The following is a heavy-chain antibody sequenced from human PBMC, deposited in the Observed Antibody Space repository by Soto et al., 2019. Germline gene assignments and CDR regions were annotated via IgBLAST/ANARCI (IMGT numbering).Heavy chain of an antibody. Sequence: EVQLVESGGGLVKPGGSLRLSCAASGFTFSSYNMNWVRQAPGKGLEWVSSISSGRDYIFYADSGKGRCTISRDNPKNSLFLQMNSLTAEDTAVYYCARSPVGDAFNVWGQGTVVTVSS. CDR2: ISSGRDYI. CDR1: GFTFSSYN. V-gene: IGHV3-21*01. CDR3: ARSPVGDAFNV. J-gene: IGHJ3*01.